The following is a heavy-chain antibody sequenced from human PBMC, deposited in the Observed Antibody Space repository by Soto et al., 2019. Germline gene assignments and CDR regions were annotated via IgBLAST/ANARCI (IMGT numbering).Heavy chain of an antibody. V-gene: IGHV1-46*04. D-gene: IGHD3-10*01. CDR1: GYTFSNYY. Sequence: QVQLVQSGAEVKKPGASVKVSCQASGYTFSNYYMHWVRQPPGQGLEWMGIINPSGGSTSYAQKLQGRVTMTRDTFTSTVYMELSSLTSEDTALYYCARALVRRGPKYGMDVWGQGTTVTVSS. CDR3: ARALVRRGPKYGMDV. CDR2: INPSGGST. J-gene: IGHJ6*02.